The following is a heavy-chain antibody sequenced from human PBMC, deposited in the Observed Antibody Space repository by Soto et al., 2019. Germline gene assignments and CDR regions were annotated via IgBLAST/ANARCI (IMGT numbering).Heavy chain of an antibody. CDR1: GFTFSTYG. CDR3: ARGWGGMTGNFDY. D-gene: IGHD3-9*01. CDR2: IWYDGSQK. Sequence: QVQLVESGGGVFQPGRSLRLSCTASGFTFSTYGMHWVRQAPGKGLEWVAVIWYDGSQKYYADSVKGRFTISRDNSKNTLYVQMDSLRDEDKAVYYCARGWGGMTGNFDYWGQGTLVTVSS. V-gene: IGHV3-33*01. J-gene: IGHJ4*02.